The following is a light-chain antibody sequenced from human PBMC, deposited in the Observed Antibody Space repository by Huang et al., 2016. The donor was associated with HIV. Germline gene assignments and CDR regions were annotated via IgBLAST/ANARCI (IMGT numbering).Light chain of an antibody. Sequence: VMMSQSPAILAASPGERVTLSCAASQKVNTNLAWYQQKPGQPPTLLIYAASNRATGVPTRCAGSGSGTEFTLNIDSLQSDDFAVYYCQQYNKWPPEYTFGQGTRLEIK. CDR2: AAS. CDR3: QQYNKWPPEYT. J-gene: IGKJ2*01. CDR1: QKVNTN. V-gene: IGKV3-15*01.